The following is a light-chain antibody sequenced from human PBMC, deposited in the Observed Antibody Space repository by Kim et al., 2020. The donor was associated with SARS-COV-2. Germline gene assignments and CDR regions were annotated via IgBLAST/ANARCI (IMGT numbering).Light chain of an antibody. CDR3: SSYTSNNTWV. Sequence: GQSITISCTGTSSDVGGYKYISWYQQYPSKAPKNMIYDVSKRPSGVSNRFSGSKSGNTASLTISGLQTEDEADYYCSSYTSNNTWVFGGGTQLTVL. CDR1: SSDVGGYKY. CDR2: DVS. V-gene: IGLV2-14*04. J-gene: IGLJ3*02.